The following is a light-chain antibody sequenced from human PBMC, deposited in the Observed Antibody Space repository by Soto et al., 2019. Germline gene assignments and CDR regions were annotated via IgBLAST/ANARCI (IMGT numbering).Light chain of an antibody. CDR3: AAWDDILSGRV. Sequence: QSVLTQPPSASGTPGQKVTISCSGTISNIGGNYVYWYQQLPGAAPKLLIYRHDQRPPGIPDRFSASKSGTSASLAISGLRPEDEADYYCAAWDDILSGRVFGGGTKLTVL. V-gene: IGLV1-47*01. J-gene: IGLJ3*02. CDR2: RHD. CDR1: ISNIGGNY.